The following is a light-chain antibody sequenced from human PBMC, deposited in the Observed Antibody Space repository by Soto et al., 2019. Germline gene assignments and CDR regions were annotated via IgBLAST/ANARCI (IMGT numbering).Light chain of an antibody. CDR3: HQHGSSPWT. CDR1: QSVLISY. J-gene: IGKJ1*01. CDR2: LAS. V-gene: IGKV3-20*01. Sequence: EILLTQSPGTLSLSPGERATLSCMASQSVLISYLAWYQHKPGQAPRLLIYLASSRAAGIPDRFSGSGSGTNFTLSIRRLEPEDFAVYYCHQHGSSPWTFGQGTRV.